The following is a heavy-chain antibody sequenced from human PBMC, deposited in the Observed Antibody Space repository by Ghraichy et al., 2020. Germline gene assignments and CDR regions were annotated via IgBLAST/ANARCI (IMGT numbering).Heavy chain of an antibody. CDR2: IYYSGST. CDR1: GGSISGYY. D-gene: IGHD3-3*01. Sequence: SETLSLTCTVSGGSISGYYWRWIRQPAGKGLERLGYIYYSGSTNYNPSLKSRVTISVETSKNPFSLKLSSVTAADTAVYYCARVVEVTIFGVVNYWFAPWGQGTLVTVSS. J-gene: IGHJ5*02. V-gene: IGHV4-59*01. CDR3: ARVVEVTIFGVVNYWFAP.